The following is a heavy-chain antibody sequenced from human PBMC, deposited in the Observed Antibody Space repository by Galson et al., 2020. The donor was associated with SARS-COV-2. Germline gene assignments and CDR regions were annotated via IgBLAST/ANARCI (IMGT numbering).Heavy chain of an antibody. D-gene: IGHD2-15*01. J-gene: IGHJ4*02. Sequence: SETLSLTCAVSGGSISSSNWWSWVRQPPGKGLEWIGEIYHSGSTNYNPSLKSRVTISVDKSKNQFSLKLSSVTAADTAVYYCARDRATVVRMYYFDYWGQGTLVTVSS. V-gene: IGHV4-4*02. CDR2: IYHSGST. CDR1: GGSISSSNW. CDR3: ARDRATVVRMYYFDY.